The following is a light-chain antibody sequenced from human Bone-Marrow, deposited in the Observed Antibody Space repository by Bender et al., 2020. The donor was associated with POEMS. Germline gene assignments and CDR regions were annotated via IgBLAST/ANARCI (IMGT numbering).Light chain of an antibody. J-gene: IGLJ2*01. V-gene: IGLV2-14*02. CDR3: SSYTSSSTLV. CDR2: EVT. CDR1: SSDVGRYDL. Sequence: QSALTQPASVSGSPGQSITISCTGTSSDVGRYDLVSWYQQHPGKAPKLLIHEVTKRPSGVSNRFSGSKSGNTASLTISGLQAEDEADYYCSSYTSSSTLVFGGGTKLTVL.